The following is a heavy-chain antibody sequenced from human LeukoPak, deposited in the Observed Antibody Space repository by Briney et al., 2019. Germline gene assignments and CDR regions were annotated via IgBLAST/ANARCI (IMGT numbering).Heavy chain of an antibody. V-gene: IGHV1-18*01. Sequence: ASVKVSCKASGYTFTSYGISWVRQAPGQGLEWMGWISAYNGNTNYAQKLQGRVTMTTDTSTSTAHMELRSLRSDDTAVYYCASGSYSYYFDYWGQGTLVTVSS. CDR2: ISAYNGNT. J-gene: IGHJ4*02. CDR1: GYTFTSYG. D-gene: IGHD3-10*01. CDR3: ASGSYSYYFDY.